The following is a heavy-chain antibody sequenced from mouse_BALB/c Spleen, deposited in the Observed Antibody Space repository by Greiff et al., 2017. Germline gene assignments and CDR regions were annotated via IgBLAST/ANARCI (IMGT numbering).Heavy chain of an antibody. J-gene: IGHJ4*01. CDR2: ISSGGSYT. CDR1: GFTFSSYG. CDR3: ARLYYGNYVYAMDY. V-gene: IGHV5-6*02. D-gene: IGHD2-1*01. Sequence: EVKLEESGGDLVKPGGSLKLSCAASGFTFSSYGMSWVRQTPDKRLEWVATISSGGSYTYYPDSVKGRFTISRDNAKNTLYLQMSSLKSEDTAMYYCARLYYGNYVYAMDYWGQGTSVTVSS.